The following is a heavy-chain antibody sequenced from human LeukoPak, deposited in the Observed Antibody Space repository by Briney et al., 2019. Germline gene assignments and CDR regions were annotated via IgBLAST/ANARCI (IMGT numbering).Heavy chain of an antibody. V-gene: IGHV4-34*01. CDR2: INHSGST. J-gene: IGHJ4*02. D-gene: IGHD3-10*01. Sequence: SETLSLTCAVYGGSFSGYYWSWIRHPPGKGLEWIGEINHSGSTNYNPSLKSRVTISVDTSKNQFSLKLSSVTAADTAVYYCARGAALFRADYWGQGTLVTVSS. CDR1: GGSFSGYY. CDR3: ARGAALFRADY.